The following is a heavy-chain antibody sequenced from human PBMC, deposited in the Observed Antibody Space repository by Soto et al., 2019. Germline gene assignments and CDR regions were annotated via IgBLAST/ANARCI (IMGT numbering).Heavy chain of an antibody. CDR2: TPHAADP. V-gene: IGHV4-59*01. CDR1: GDSITNFY. Sequence: QVQVQESGPGLVKPSEPLSLTCTVSGDSITNFYRRWIRQTPGKRLEWIGYTPHAADPTYNPSFKTRATMSVDRSTNQLSLKLRSVTTADTALYYWGRVVGWTYSYGLCGYWGQGVLVTVPS. CDR3: GRVVGWTYSYGLCGY. D-gene: IGHD5-18*01. J-gene: IGHJ4*02.